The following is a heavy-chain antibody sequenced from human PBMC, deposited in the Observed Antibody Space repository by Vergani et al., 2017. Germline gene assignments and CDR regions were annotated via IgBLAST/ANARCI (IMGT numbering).Heavy chain of an antibody. CDR1: GYSFTSYW. CDR3: ARHPGDYDFWSPLDY. CDR2: IYPGGSAT. V-gene: IGHV5-51*01. J-gene: IGHJ4*02. Sequence: EVQLVPSGAEVKKPGESLKISCKGAGYSFTSYWIGWVRQMPGKGLEWMGMIYPGGSATRYSPSFQGQVTISADKSITTAYLQWSSLKASDTAMYYCARHPGDYDFWSPLDYWGQGTLVTVSS. D-gene: IGHD3-3*01.